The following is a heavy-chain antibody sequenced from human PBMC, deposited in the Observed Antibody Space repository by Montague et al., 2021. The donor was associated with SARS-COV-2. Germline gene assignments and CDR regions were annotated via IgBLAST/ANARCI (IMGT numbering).Heavy chain of an antibody. CDR2: IYSSGST. J-gene: IGHJ6*02. Sequence: SETLSLTCTVSGGSISSYYWSWIRQPAGKGLEWIGRIYSSGSTNYNPSLKSRVTMSVDTSKNQFSLKLSSVTAADTALYYCARDRPRSYCHGSGTYTLGGYGMDVWGQGTTVTVSS. D-gene: IGHD3-10*01. CDR3: ARDRPRSYCHGSGTYTLGGYGMDV. CDR1: GGSISSYY. V-gene: IGHV4-4*07.